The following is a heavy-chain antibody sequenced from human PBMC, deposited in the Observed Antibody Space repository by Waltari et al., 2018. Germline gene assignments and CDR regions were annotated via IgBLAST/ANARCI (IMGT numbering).Heavy chain of an antibody. J-gene: IGHJ3*02. Sequence: QLQLQESGPGLVKPSETLSLTCTVSGGSISSSSYYWGWIRQPPGKGLEWIGSIYYSGSTYYNPSLKSRVTISVDTSKNQFSLKLSSVTAADTAVYYCARGRPWFGELSDAFDIWGQGTMVTVSS. CDR2: IYYSGST. CDR1: GGSISSSSYY. D-gene: IGHD3-10*01. CDR3: ARGRPWFGELSDAFDI. V-gene: IGHV4-39*07.